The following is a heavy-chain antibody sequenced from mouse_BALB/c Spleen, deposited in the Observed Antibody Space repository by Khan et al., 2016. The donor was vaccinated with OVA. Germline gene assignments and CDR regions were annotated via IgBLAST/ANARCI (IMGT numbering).Heavy chain of an antibody. J-gene: IGHJ4*01. D-gene: IGHD2-10*01. CDR1: GFSLTNYG. CDR2: IWSDGST. CDR3: ARQPYYHYNIMDS. Sequence: VQLQESGPGLVAPSQSLSITCTISGFSLTNYGIHWVRQPPGKGLEWLVVIWSDGSTTYNSALKSRLTISKDNSKSQVFLKMNSLQTDDTAMYFCARQPYYHYNIMDSWGQGTSVTVSS. V-gene: IGHV2-6-1*01.